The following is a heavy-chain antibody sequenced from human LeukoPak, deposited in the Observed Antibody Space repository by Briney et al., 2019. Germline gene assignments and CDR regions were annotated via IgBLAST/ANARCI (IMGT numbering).Heavy chain of an antibody. J-gene: IGHJ4*02. CDR3: ATAAGTSGY. CDR1: GFTFNSYT. CDR2: ISYDGSNK. Sequence: GGSLRLSCAASGFTFNSYTMHWVRQAPGRGLEWVAVISYDGSNKYYADSVKGRFTISRDNSKNTLYLQMNSLRAEDTAVYYCATAAGTSGYWGQGTLVTVSS. D-gene: IGHD6-13*01. V-gene: IGHV3-30-3*01.